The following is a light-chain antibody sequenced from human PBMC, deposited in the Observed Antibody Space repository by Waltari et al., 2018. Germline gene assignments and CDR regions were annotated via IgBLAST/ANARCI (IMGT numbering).Light chain of an antibody. Sequence: SALTQPASVSGSLGQSITFSCTGTSSDVGGYNYVAWYQQYPGKAPKLMIHDVSNRPSGVSLRFSGSKSGNTASLPISGLQADDEADYYCISYSRATPGNVVIGGGTKLTVL. CDR1: SSDVGGYNY. J-gene: IGLJ2*01. CDR3: ISYSRATPGNVV. V-gene: IGLV2-14*01. CDR2: DVS.